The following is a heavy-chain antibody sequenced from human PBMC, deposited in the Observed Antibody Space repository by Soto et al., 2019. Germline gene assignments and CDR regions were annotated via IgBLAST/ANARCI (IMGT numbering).Heavy chain of an antibody. CDR2: ISAYNGNT. J-gene: IGHJ4*02. CDR1: GYTFTSYG. D-gene: IGHD5-18*01. Sequence: GASVKVSCKASGYTFTSYGISWVRQAPGQGLEWMGWISAYNGNTNYAQKLQGRVTMTTDTSTSTAYMELRSLRSDDTAVYYCARVGVDTAMMFHLEPAFDYRGQGTLVTVSS. CDR3: ARVGVDTAMMFHLEPAFDY. V-gene: IGHV1-18*01.